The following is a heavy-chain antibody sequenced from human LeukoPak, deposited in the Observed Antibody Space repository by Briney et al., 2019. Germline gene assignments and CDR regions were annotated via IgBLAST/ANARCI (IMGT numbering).Heavy chain of an antibody. J-gene: IGHJ4*02. Sequence: SETLSLTCTVSGGSISSYYWSWIRQPPGKGLEWIGYIYYSGSTNYNPSLKSRVTISVDTSKNQFSLKLSSVTATDTAVYYCARGNYGKIDYWGQGTLVTVSS. CDR3: ARGNYGKIDY. CDR1: GGSISSYY. D-gene: IGHD4-11*01. CDR2: IYYSGST. V-gene: IGHV4-59*01.